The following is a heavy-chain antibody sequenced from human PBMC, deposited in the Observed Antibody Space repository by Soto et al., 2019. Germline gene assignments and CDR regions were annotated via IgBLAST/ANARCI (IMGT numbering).Heavy chain of an antibody. V-gene: IGHV4-31*03. CDR1: GGSINSGGYY. CDR3: ARAQMFFGIITVFDY. Sequence: SETLSLTCNVSGGSINSGGYYWSWIREHTGKGLEGIGYIYYSGSTYYNPSLKSRVTLSVDTYRNQFSLKLSSVTAADTHGYYCARAQMFFGIITVFDYWVHGTL. CDR2: IYYSGST. D-gene: IGHD3-10*01. J-gene: IGHJ4*01.